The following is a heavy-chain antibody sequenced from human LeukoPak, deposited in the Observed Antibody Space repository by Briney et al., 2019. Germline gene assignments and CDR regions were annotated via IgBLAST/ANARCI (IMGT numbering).Heavy chain of an antibody. CDR2: IKQDGSEK. Sequence: ETLSLTCAVYGGSFSGYYWSWVRQAPGKGLEWVANIKQDGSEKYYVDSVKGRFTISRDNAKNSLYLQMNSLRAEDTAVYYCARMIVVVSLDYWGQGTLVTVSS. CDR3: ARMIVVVSLDY. J-gene: IGHJ4*02. V-gene: IGHV3-7*01. CDR1: GGSFSGYY. D-gene: IGHD3-22*01.